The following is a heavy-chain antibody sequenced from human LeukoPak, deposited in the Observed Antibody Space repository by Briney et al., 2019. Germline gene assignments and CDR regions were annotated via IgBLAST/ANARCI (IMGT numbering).Heavy chain of an antibody. V-gene: IGHV1-2*02. CDR2: INPNSGGT. J-gene: IGHJ3*02. CDR3: AKESLSYGDSQGDAFDI. D-gene: IGHD2-21*02. Sequence: AASVKVSCKASGYTFTGYYMHWVRQAPGQGLEWMGWINPNSGGTNYAQKFQGRVTMTRDTSISTAYMELSRLRSDDTAVYYCAKESLSYGDSQGDAFDIWGQGTMVTVSS. CDR1: GYTFTGYY.